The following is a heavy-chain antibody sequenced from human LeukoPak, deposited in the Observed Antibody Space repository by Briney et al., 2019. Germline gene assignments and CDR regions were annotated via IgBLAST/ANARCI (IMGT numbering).Heavy chain of an antibody. Sequence: PSETLSLTCAVYGGSFSGYYWGWIRQPPGKGLEWIGNIYYSGHTFYNPSLNSRITISVDTSKNLFSLNLTSVTAADTAVYYCAREFKYGSGSSWGQGVLVTVSS. V-gene: IGHV4-34*01. CDR2: IYYSGHT. D-gene: IGHD3-10*01. J-gene: IGHJ4*02. CDR1: GGSFSGYY. CDR3: AREFKYGSGSS.